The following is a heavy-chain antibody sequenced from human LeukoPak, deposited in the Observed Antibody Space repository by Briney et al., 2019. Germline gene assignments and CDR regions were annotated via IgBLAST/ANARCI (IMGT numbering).Heavy chain of an antibody. V-gene: IGHV1-69*01. J-gene: IGHJ4*02. CDR1: GGTFSTFP. CDR2: IIPIFGP. Sequence: SVKVSCKASGGTFSTFPISWVRQAPGQGLEWIGGIIPIFGPNYAQKFQGGATISADLATATAYMELSSLTSEDTSVYCATGKDRSGYYYSLDYWGQGTLVAVSS. CDR3: ATGKDRSGYYYSLDY. D-gene: IGHD3-22*01.